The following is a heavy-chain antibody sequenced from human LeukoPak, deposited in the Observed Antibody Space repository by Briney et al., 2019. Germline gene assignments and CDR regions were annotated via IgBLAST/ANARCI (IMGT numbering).Heavy chain of an antibody. D-gene: IGHD1-26*01. CDR3: ARDRSGSYPNFDY. CDR1: GGSISSGSYY. J-gene: IGHJ4*02. V-gene: IGHV4-61*02. Sequence: SQTLSLTCTVSGGSISSGSYYWSWIRQPAGKGLEWIGRIYTSGSTNYSPSLKSRVTISVDTSKNQFSLKLSSVTAADTAVYYCARDRSGSYPNFDYWGQGTLVTVSS. CDR2: IYTSGST.